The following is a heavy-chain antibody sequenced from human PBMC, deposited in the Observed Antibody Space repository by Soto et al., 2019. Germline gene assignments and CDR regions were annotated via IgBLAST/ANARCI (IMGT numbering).Heavy chain of an antibody. CDR1: GGTFSSFA. CDR2: IIPIFGTV. J-gene: IGHJ5*02. V-gene: IGHV1-69*06. Sequence: QVHLVQSGAEVKKPGSSVKVSCKASGGTFSSFAISWVRQTPGQGLQWMGGIIPIFGTVNYAQNFQGRLTITADISTSTAYMELSSLRSEDTAVYYCARDKGRKISGSSRPWGWFDPWGQGTLVTVSS. CDR3: ARDKGRKISGSSRPWGWFDP. D-gene: IGHD6-6*01.